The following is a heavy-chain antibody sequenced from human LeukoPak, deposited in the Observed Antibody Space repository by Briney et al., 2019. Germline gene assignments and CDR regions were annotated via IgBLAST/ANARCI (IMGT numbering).Heavy chain of an antibody. D-gene: IGHD2-15*01. J-gene: IGHJ4*02. CDR1: GYTFTGYY. Sequence: GASVKVSCKASGYTFTGYYMHWVRQAPGQGLEWMGRINPNSGGTNYAQKFQGRVTMTRDTSISTAYMELSRLRSDDTAVYYCARGEEGYCSGGSCQEFDYRGQGTLVTVSS. CDR2: INPNSGGT. V-gene: IGHV1-2*06. CDR3: ARGEEGYCSGGSCQEFDY.